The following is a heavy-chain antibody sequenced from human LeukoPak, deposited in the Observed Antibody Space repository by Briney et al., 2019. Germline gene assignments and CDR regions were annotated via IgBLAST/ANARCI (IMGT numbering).Heavy chain of an antibody. CDR3: ARVITIFGVVIIDAFDI. V-gene: IGHV3-66*01. CDR1: GFTVSSNY. D-gene: IGHD3-3*01. Sequence: GGSLRLSCAASGFTVSSNYMSWVRQAPGKGLEWVSVIYSGGSTYYADSVKGRFTISRDNSKNTPYLQMNSLRAEDTAVYYCARVITIFGVVIIDAFDIWGQGTMVIVSS. CDR2: IYSGGST. J-gene: IGHJ3*02.